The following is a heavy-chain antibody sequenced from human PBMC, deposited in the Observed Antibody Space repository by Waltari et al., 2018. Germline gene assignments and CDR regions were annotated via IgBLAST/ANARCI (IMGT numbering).Heavy chain of an antibody. D-gene: IGHD3-22*01. CDR2: IYHSGST. CDR3: ARNYDSSGYYYGGIDY. CDR1: GYSISSGYY. J-gene: IGHJ4*02. V-gene: IGHV4-38-2*01. Sequence: QVQLQGSGPGLVKPSETLSLTCAVSGYSISSGYYWGWIRQPPGKGLAWIGSIYHSGSTYYNPSLKSRVTISVDTSKNQFSLKLSSVTAADTAVYYCARNYDSSGYYYGGIDYWGQGTLVTVSS.